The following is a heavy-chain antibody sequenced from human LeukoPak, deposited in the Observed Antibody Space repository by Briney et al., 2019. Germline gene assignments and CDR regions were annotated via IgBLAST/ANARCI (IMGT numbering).Heavy chain of an antibody. D-gene: IGHD3-10*01. J-gene: IGHJ4*02. CDR2: IYYSGST. CDR1: GGSISSYY. Sequence: SETRSLTCTVSGGSISSYYWSWIRQPPGKGLEWIGYIYYSGSTNYNPSLKSRVTISVDTSKNQFSLKLSSVTAADTAVYYCAGSTDYGSGSYSPYYFDYWGQGTLVTVSS. CDR3: AGSTDYGSGSYSPYYFDY. V-gene: IGHV4-59*01.